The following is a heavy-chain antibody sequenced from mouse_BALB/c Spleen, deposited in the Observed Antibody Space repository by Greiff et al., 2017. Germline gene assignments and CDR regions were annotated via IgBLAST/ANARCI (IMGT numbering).Heavy chain of an antibody. J-gene: IGHJ2*01. CDR2: ISSGGGST. CDR1: GFAFSSYD. Sequence: VQVVESGGGLVKPGGSLKLSCAASGFAFSSYDMSWVRQTPEKRLEWVAYISSGGGSTYYPDTVKGRFTISRDNAKNTLYLQMSSLKSEDTAMYYCARHPDPWDYFDYWGQGTTLTVSS. V-gene: IGHV5-12-1*01. CDR3: ARHPDPWDYFDY. D-gene: IGHD4-1*01.